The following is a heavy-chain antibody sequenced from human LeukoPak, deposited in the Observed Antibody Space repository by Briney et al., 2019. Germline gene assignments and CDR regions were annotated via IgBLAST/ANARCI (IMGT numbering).Heavy chain of an antibody. Sequence: PGGSLRLSCAASGFTFSSYSMNWVRQAPGKGLEWVSSISSSSSYIYYADSVKGRFTISRDNSKNTLYLQMNSLRAEDTAVYYCASALAAASHTSFDHWGQGTLVTVSS. V-gene: IGHV3-21*04. D-gene: IGHD6-13*01. CDR1: GFTFSSYS. CDR2: ISSSSSYI. J-gene: IGHJ4*02. CDR3: ASALAAASHTSFDH.